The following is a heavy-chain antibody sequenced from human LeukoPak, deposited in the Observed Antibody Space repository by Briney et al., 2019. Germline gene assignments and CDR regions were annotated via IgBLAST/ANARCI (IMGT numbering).Heavy chain of an antibody. CDR2: NSGST. J-gene: IGHJ3*02. D-gene: IGHD1-26*01. V-gene: IGHV4-61*05. CDR3: ARGRGYGGNYLRAFDI. Sequence: SETLSLTCIVSGGSISSSSHYWGWIRQSPGKGLEWIGYNSGSTNYNPSLKSRVTISVEKSKNQLSLKLSSVTAADTAMYFCARGRGYGGNYLRAFDIWGQGTMVTVSS. CDR1: GGSISSSSHY.